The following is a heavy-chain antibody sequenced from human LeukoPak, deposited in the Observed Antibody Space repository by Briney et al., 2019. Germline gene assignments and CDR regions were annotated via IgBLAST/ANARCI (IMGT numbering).Heavy chain of an antibody. CDR3: ARGGSGSYYLDY. Sequence: ASVKVSCKASGYTFTSYDINWVRQATGQGLEWMGWMNPNSGNTGYAQKFQGRVTMTRNTSISTAYMELSSLGSEDTAVYYCARGGSGSYYLDYWGQGTLVTVSS. J-gene: IGHJ4*02. V-gene: IGHV1-8*01. D-gene: IGHD1-26*01. CDR2: MNPNSGNT. CDR1: GYTFTSYD.